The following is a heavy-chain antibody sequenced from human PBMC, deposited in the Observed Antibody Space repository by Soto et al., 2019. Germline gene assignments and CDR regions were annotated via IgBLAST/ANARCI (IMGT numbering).Heavy chain of an antibody. D-gene: IGHD6-13*01. CDR2: ISYDGSNK. CDR3: ARGDSSSWPAYYYDGMDV. CDR1: GFTFSSYG. J-gene: IGHJ6*02. V-gene: IGHV3-30*03. Sequence: QVQLVESGGGVVQPGRSLRLSCAASGFTFSSYGMHWVRQAPGKGLEWVAVISYDGSNKYYADSVKGRFTISRDNSKNTLYLQMNSLRAKDTAVYYCARGDSSSWPAYYYDGMDVWGQGTTVTVSS.